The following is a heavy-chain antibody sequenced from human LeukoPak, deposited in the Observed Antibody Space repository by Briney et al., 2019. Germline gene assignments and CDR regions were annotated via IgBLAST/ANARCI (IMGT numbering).Heavy chain of an antibody. Sequence: PSETLSLTCTVSGGSVSSGSYYWSWIRQPPGKGLEWIGYIYYSGSTNYNPSLKSRVTMSVDTSKNQFSLKLSSVTAADTAVYYCARSEWFGELVYYFDYWGQGTLVTVSS. J-gene: IGHJ4*02. CDR3: ARSEWFGELVYYFDY. V-gene: IGHV4-61*01. CDR2: IYYSGST. D-gene: IGHD3-10*01. CDR1: GGSVSSGSYY.